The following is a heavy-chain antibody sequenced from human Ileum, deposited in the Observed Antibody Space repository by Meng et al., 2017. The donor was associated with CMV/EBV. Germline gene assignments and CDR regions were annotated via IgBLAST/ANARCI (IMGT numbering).Heavy chain of an antibody. J-gene: IGHJ4*02. V-gene: IGHV3-33*01. CDR2: LRYDGSRK. CDR3: ARDNDGSSHYSQFDY. Sequence: SGFPLNSYGIHWVRQFPGKGLEWVAVLRYDGSRKYFADSVQGRFSISRDDSKNTVYLQMNSLRAEDTAVYYCARDNDGSSHYSQFDYWGQGTLVTVSS. CDR1: GFPLNSYG. D-gene: IGHD3-22*01.